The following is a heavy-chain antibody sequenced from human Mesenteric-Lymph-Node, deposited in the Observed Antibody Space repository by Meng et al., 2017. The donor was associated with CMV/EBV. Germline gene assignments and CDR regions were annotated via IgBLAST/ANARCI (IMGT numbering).Heavy chain of an antibody. D-gene: IGHD3-3*01. CDR1: SLSTSGVG. Sequence: SLSTSGVGVGWIRQPPGKALEWLALIYWNDDKRYSPSLKSRLTITKDTSKNQVVLTMTNMDPVDTATYYCAHSGYDFWSGYPSWFDPWGQGTLVTVSS. CDR3: AHSGYDFWSGYPSWFDP. J-gene: IGHJ5*02. V-gene: IGHV2-5*01. CDR2: IYWNDDK.